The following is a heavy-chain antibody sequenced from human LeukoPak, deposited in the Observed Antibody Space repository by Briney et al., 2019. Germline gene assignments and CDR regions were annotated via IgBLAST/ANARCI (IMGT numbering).Heavy chain of an antibody. CDR3: AKWGPVVVPAPYYYYYGMDV. CDR2: ISGSGGST. J-gene: IGHJ6*02. V-gene: IGHV3-23*01. Sequence: GGSLRLSCAASGFTFSSYAMSWVRQAPGKGLEWVSAISGSGGSTHYADSVKGRFTISRDNSKNTLYLQMNSLRAEDTAVYYCAKWGPVVVPAPYYYYYGMDVWGQGTTVTVSS. D-gene: IGHD2-2*01. CDR1: GFTFSSYA.